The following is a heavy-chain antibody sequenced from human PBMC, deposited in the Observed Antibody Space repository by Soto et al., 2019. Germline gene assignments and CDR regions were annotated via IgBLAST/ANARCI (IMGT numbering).Heavy chain of an antibody. CDR2: TYYRSKWNN. Sequence: SQTLSLTCAISGDSVSSISAAWNWIRQSPSRGLEWLGRTYYRSKWNNDYSISVKSRITINPDTSKNHFSLQLNSVTPEDTAVYYCARDPNNSSSWWLDPWGRGTLVTVSS. CDR3: ARDPNNSSSWWLDP. CDR1: GDSVSSISAA. J-gene: IGHJ5*02. V-gene: IGHV6-1*01. D-gene: IGHD6-6*01.